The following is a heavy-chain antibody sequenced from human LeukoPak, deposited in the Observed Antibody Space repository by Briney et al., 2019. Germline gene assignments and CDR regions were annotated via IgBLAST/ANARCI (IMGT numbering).Heavy chain of an antibody. CDR1: GGSISSGGYY. J-gene: IGHJ5*02. CDR2: IYYSGST. D-gene: IGHD4-23*01. Sequence: SETLSLTCTVSGGSISSGGYYWSWIRQHPGKGLEWIGYIYYSGSTYYNPSLKSRVTISVDTSKNQFSLKLSSVTAADTAVYYCARVRGVVIVVGPWGQGTLVTVSS. CDR3: ARVRGVVIVVGP. V-gene: IGHV4-31*03.